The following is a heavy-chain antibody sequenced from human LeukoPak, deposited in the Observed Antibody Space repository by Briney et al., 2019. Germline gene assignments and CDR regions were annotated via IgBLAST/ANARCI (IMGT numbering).Heavy chain of an antibody. V-gene: IGHV4-34*01. CDR2: INHSGST. CDR3: ARGSVRNGAFDY. D-gene: IGHD1-1*01. J-gene: IGHJ4*02. CDR1: GGSFSGYY. Sequence: SETLSLTCAVYGGSFSGYYWSWIRQPPGKGLEWIGEINHSGSTNYNPSLKSRVTISVDTSKNQFSLKLSSVTAADTAVYYCARGSVRNGAFDYWGQGTLVTVSS.